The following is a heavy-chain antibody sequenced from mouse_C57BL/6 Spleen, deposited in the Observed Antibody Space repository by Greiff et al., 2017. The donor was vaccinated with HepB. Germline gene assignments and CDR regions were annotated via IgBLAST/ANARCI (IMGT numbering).Heavy chain of an antibody. CDR3: ARDYYGSSGNFDY. CDR2: INPKNGGT. Sequence: VQLKQSGPELVKPGASVKMSCKASGYTFTDYNMHWVKQSHGKSLEWIGEINPKNGGTSYNQKFKGKATLTVNKSSSTAYMELRSLTSEDSAVYYCARDYYGSSGNFDYWGPGTTLTVSS. CDR1: GYTFTDYN. J-gene: IGHJ2*01. V-gene: IGHV1-22*01. D-gene: IGHD1-1*01.